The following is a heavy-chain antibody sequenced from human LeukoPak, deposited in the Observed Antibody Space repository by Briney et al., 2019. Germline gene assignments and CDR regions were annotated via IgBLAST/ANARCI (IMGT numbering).Heavy chain of an antibody. D-gene: IGHD3-22*01. V-gene: IGHV3-23*01. CDR3: AKFTGPDDSSGYWSLTDAFDI. CDR1: GFTFSSYV. Sequence: PGGSLRLSCAASGFTFSSYVMSWVRQAPGKGLEWVSAISGSVGSTYYADSVKGRFTISRDNSKNTLYPQMNSLRAEDTAVYYCAKFTGPDDSSGYWSLTDAFDIWGQGTMVTVSS. J-gene: IGHJ3*02. CDR2: ISGSVGST.